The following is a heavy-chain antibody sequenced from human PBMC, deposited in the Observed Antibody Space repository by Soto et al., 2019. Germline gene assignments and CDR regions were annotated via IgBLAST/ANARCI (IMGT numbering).Heavy chain of an antibody. Sequence: QVQLQESGPGLVKPSETLSLTCTVSGGSVSTYYWNWIRQPPGKGLEWIGHIYDSGIINYNPSLTRRVTLSVHTSKKHFSLRLTSVTAADTAVYYCASDGDRRTEDGNWFDPWGQGTLVTVSS. J-gene: IGHJ5*02. CDR2: IYDSGII. CDR1: GGSVSTYY. CDR3: ASDGDRRTEDGNWFDP. V-gene: IGHV4-59*02. D-gene: IGHD7-27*01.